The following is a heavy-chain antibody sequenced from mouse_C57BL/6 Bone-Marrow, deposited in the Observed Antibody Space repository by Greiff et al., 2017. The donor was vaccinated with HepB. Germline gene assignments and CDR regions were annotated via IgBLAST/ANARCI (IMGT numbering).Heavy chain of an antibody. Sequence: QVQLQQPGAELVKPGASVKVSCKASGYTFTSYWMHWVKQRPGQGLEWIGRIHPSDSDTNYNQKFKGKATLTVGKSSSTAYMQISSLTSEDSAVYYCAIGVTTVVAEGFAYWGQGTLVTVSA. D-gene: IGHD1-1*01. J-gene: IGHJ3*01. CDR3: AIGVTTVVAEGFAY. CDR2: IHPSDSDT. V-gene: IGHV1-74*01. CDR1: GYTFTSYW.